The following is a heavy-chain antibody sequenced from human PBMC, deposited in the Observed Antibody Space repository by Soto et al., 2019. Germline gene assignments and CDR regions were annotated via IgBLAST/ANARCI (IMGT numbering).Heavy chain of an antibody. CDR2: ISYDGSNK. CDR3: AKDLVVVPAAEIGY. D-gene: IGHD2-2*01. CDR1: GFTFSSYG. V-gene: IGHV3-30*18. Sequence: QVQLVESGGGVVQPGRSLRLSCAASGFTFSSYGMHWVRQAPGKGLEWVAVISYDGSNKYYADSVKGRFTISRDNSKNTLYLQMNSLRAEDTAVYYCAKDLVVVPAAEIGYWGQGTLVTVSS. J-gene: IGHJ4*02.